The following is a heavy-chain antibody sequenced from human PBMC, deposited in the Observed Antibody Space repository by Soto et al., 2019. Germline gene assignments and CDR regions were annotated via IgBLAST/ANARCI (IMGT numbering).Heavy chain of an antibody. Sequence: PGGSLRLFCVASGFSFSDSAMFWVRQAPGKGLEWVSTISYHIFGTHYADSVKGRFTISRDNSKDTVWLQLNGLRAEDTAVYYCAKDPSTGPADFWGQGTLVTVSS. D-gene: IGHD3-9*01. CDR1: GFSFSDSA. CDR2: ISYHIFGT. V-gene: IGHV3-23*01. CDR3: AKDPSTGPADF. J-gene: IGHJ4*02.